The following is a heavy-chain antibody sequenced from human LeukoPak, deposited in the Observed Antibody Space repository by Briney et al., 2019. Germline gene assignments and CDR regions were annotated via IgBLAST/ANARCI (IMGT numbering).Heavy chain of an antibody. V-gene: IGHV4-4*09. CDR3: ARHRYDSSGYAAAEHRVGVGYYFDY. CDR1: GGSISSYY. D-gene: IGHD3-22*01. CDR2: IYTSGST. Sequence: SETLSLTCTVSGGSISSYYWSWIRQPPGKGLEWIGYIYTSGSTNYNPSLKSRFTISVDTSKNRFSLKLSSVTAADTAVYYCARHRYDSSGYAAAEHRVGVGYYFDYWGQGTLVTVSS. J-gene: IGHJ4*02.